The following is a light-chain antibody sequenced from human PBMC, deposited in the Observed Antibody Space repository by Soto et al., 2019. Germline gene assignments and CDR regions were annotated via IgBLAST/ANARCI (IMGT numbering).Light chain of an antibody. CDR1: SSDVGGYNY. CDR2: DVS. J-gene: IGLJ3*02. V-gene: IGLV2-11*01. CDR3: CSYAGSSTWV. Sequence: QSALTQPRSVSGSPGQSVTISCTGTSSDVGGYNYVSWYQQYPGKAPKLIIYDVSKRPSGVPDRFSGSKSGNTASLTISGLQAEDDADYYCCSYAGSSTWVFGGGTKLTVL.